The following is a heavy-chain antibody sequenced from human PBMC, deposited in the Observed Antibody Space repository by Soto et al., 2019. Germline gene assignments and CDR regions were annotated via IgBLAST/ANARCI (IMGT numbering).Heavy chain of an antibody. D-gene: IGHD1-26*01. CDR2: INHSGST. CDR1: GGSFSAYY. V-gene: IGHV4-34*01. Sequence: QVQLQQWGAGVLKPSETLSLTCAVYGGSFSAYYWSWIRQPPGKGLEWIGGINHSGSTNYNPSLKSRVTISVDTSKNQFSLKLTSVTAADTAVYYCARVRWDQPWVFDYWGQGTLVTVSS. J-gene: IGHJ4*02. CDR3: ARVRWDQPWVFDY.